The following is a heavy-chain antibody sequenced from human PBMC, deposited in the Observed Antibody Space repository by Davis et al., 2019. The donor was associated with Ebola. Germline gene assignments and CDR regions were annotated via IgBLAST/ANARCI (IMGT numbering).Heavy chain of an antibody. CDR3: AREVYDYVWGSYRPN. CDR2: IYPGDSDT. CDR1: GYSFTSYW. J-gene: IGHJ4*02. V-gene: IGHV5-51*01. Sequence: GESLKISCKGSGYSFTSYWIGWVRQMPGKGLEWMGIIYPGDSDTRYSPSFQGHVTISADKSISTAYLQWSSLKASDTAMYYCAREVYDYVWGSYRPNWGQGTLVTVSS. D-gene: IGHD3-16*02.